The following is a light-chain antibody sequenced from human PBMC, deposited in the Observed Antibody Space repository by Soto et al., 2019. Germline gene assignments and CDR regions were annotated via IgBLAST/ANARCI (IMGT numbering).Light chain of an antibody. CDR3: QQYDNWPPWT. CDR1: QSVSSN. J-gene: IGKJ1*01. V-gene: IGKV3-15*01. CDR2: GAS. Sequence: EIVMTQSPVTLSVSPGERATLSCRASQSVSSNLAWYQQKPGQAPRLLIYGASVRATAVPERFSGSGSGTEFTLTISSLQSEDFAVYYCQQYDNWPPWTFGQGTKVEIK.